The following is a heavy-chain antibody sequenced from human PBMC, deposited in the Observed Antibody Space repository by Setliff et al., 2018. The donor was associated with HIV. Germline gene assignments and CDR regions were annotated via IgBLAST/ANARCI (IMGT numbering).Heavy chain of an antibody. CDR1: GLSMSYNY. V-gene: IGHV4-59*01. J-gene: IGHJ4*02. CDR2: VHYSGST. Sequence: NPSETLSLTCTVSGLSMSYNYWTWIRQSPGRGLEWIGYVHYSGSTRYNPSLKSRVTISVDTSKKKFSLKLTSMTATDTAVYYCASEKKAWSVSDSFYEYWGQGVQVTVSS. D-gene: IGHD3-3*01. CDR3: ASEKKAWSVSDSFYEY.